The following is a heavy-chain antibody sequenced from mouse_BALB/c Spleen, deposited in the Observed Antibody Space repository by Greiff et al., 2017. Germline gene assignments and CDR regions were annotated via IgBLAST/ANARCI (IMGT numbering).Heavy chain of an antibody. CDR2: ISSGGSYT. V-gene: IGHV5-6-4*01. J-gene: IGHJ2*01. CDR1: GFTFSSYT. CDR3: TRDQGMITTFDY. D-gene: IGHD2-4*01. Sequence: EVQRVESGGGLVKPGGSLKLSCAASGFTFSSYTMSWVRQTPEKRLEWVATISSGGSYTYYPDSVKGRFTISRDNAKNTLYLQMSSLKSEDTAMYYCTRDQGMITTFDYWGQGTTLTVSS.